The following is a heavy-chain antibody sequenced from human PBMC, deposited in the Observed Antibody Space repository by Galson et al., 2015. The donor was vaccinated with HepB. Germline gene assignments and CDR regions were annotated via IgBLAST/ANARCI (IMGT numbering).Heavy chain of an antibody. CDR1: GFTFSSYS. D-gene: IGHD6-13*01. CDR2: ISSSSSTI. V-gene: IGHV3-48*02. CDR3: AREERDAAAGPHDAFDI. Sequence: SLRLSCAASGFTFSSYSMNWVRQAPGKGLEWVSYISSSSSTIYYADSVKGRFTISRDNAKNSLYLQMSILRDEDTAVYYCAREERDAAAGPHDAFDIWGQGTMVTVSS. J-gene: IGHJ3*02.